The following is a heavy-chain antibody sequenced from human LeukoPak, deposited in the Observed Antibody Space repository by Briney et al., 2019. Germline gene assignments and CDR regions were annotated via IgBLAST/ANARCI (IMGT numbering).Heavy chain of an antibody. J-gene: IGHJ4*02. D-gene: IGHD6-13*01. CDR3: AKIRSSSWSPLDY. V-gene: IGHV4-31*03. Sequence: SETLSLTCTVSGGSISSGGYYWSWIRQHPGKGLEWIGYIYYSGSTYYNPSLKSRVTISVDTSKNQFSLKLSSVTAADPAVYYCAKIRSSSWSPLDYGGQETLVTVSS. CDR2: IYYSGST. CDR1: GGSISSGGYY.